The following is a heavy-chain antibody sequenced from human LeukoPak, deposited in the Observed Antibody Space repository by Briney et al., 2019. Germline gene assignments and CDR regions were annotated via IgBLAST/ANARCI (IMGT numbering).Heavy chain of an antibody. D-gene: IGHD3-22*01. CDR1: GYTLTELS. CDR3: ATGGITMIVAGKSPFDY. J-gene: IGHJ4*02. CDR2: FDPEDGET. V-gene: IGHV1-24*01. Sequence: ASVKVSCKVSGYTLTELSMHWVRQAPGKGLEWMGGFDPEDGETIYAQKFQGRVTMTEDTSTDTAYMELSSLRSEDTAVYYCATGGITMIVAGKSPFDYWGQGTLVTVSS.